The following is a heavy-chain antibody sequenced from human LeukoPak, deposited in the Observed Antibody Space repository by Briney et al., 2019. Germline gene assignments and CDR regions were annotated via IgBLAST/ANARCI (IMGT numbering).Heavy chain of an antibody. V-gene: IGHV3-23*01. D-gene: IGHD6-25*01. CDR3: AKDSATGAPNYFDL. Sequence: PGGSLKVSCEASGFTFTSYAMSWVRQAPGKGLEWVSAISGSSGSTYYAESVKGRVTISRDNSMNTLYLEMSSLRAEDTAVYYCAKDSATGAPNYFDLWGHGTLVTVSS. CDR1: GFTFTSYA. J-gene: IGHJ2*01. CDR2: ISGSSGST.